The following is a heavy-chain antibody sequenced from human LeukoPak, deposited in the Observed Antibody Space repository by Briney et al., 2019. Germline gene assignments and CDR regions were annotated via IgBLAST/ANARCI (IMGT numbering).Heavy chain of an antibody. Sequence: GGSLRLSCVASGFTFSTYGMIWVRQAPGKGPEWVSLVSNSGDTTNYADSVKGRFTISRDNSKNTLYLQMDSLRAEDTAAYYCANIGSSTFGSTGFWSQGTLVTVSS. V-gene: IGHV3-23*01. CDR1: GFTFSTYG. J-gene: IGHJ4*02. CDR3: ANIGSSTFGSTGF. CDR2: VSNSGDTT. D-gene: IGHD3-16*01.